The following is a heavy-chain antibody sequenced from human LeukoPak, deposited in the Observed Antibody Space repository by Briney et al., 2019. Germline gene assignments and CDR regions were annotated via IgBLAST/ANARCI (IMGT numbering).Heavy chain of an antibody. CDR1: GFTFDTYW. Sequence: GGSLRLSCAASGFTFDTYWMSWVRQAPGKGLEWVSLIYSVGDTYYADSVKGRFTISRDNSKNTLYLQMNSLRAEDTAVYYCARAPRGRDGYNPYYFDYWGQGTLVTFSS. CDR3: ARAPRGRDGYNPYYFDY. CDR2: IYSVGDT. J-gene: IGHJ4*02. V-gene: IGHV3-53*01. D-gene: IGHD5-24*01.